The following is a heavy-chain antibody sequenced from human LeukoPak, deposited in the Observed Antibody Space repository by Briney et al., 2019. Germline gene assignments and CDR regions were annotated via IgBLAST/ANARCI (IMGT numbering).Heavy chain of an antibody. D-gene: IGHD3-22*01. CDR2: MNPNSGNT. Sequence: ASVRVSCKASGYTFTSYDINWVRQATGQGLEWMGWMNPNSGNTGYAQKFQGRVTMTRNTSISTAYMELSSLRSEDTAVYYCARGTGNYYYDSSGYYPRGWFDPWGQGTLVTVSS. J-gene: IGHJ5*02. CDR1: GYTFTSYD. CDR3: ARGTGNYYYDSSGYYPRGWFDP. V-gene: IGHV1-8*01.